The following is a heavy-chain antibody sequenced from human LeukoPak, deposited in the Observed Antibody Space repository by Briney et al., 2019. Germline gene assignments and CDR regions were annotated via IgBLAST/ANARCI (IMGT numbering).Heavy chain of an antibody. CDR1: GGSISSYY. V-gene: IGHV4-59*01. CDR3: ASLYSSSWYVDY. D-gene: IGHD6-13*01. Sequence: SETLSLTCTVSGGSISSYYWSWIRQPPGKGLEWIGYIYYSESTNYNPSLKSRVTISIDTSKNQFSLKLSSVTAADTAVYYCASLYSSSWYVDYWGQGTLVTVSS. CDR2: IYYSEST. J-gene: IGHJ4*02.